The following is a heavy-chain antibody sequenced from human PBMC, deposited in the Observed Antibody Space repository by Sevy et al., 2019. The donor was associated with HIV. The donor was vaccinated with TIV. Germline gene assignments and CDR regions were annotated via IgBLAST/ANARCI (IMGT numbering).Heavy chain of an antibody. Sequence: GGSLRLSCAASGFTFSSYAMSWVRQAPGKGLEWVSAISGSGGSTYYADSVKGRFTISRDKSKNTLYLQMNSLRAEDTAVYYCAKDFVQTYYDFWSGYAITAYYYYGMDVWGQGTTVTVSS. V-gene: IGHV3-23*01. J-gene: IGHJ6*02. CDR3: AKDFVQTYYDFWSGYAITAYYYYGMDV. CDR2: ISGSGGST. CDR1: GFTFSSYA. D-gene: IGHD3-3*01.